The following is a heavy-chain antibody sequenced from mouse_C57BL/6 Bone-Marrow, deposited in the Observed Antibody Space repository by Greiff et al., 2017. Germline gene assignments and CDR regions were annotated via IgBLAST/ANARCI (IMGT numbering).Heavy chain of an antibody. Sequence: QVQLKQPGTELVKPGASVKLSCKASGYTFTSYWMHWVKQRPGQGLEWIGNINPSNGGTNYNEKVKSKAPLPVDKSSSTASMQLSSLTSEDAADYYCARGTTLVAAYYYGYWGQGTTLTVSS. CDR2: INPSNGGT. D-gene: IGHD1-1*01. CDR1: GYTFTSYW. V-gene: IGHV1-53*01. J-gene: IGHJ2*01. CDR3: ARGTTLVAAYYYGY.